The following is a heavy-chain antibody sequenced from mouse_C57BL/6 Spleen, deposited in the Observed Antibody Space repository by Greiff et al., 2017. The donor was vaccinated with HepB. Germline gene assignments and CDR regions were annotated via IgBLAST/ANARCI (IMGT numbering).Heavy chain of an antibody. Sequence: VQLQQSGAELVKAGASVKMSCKASGYTFTSYWMHWVKQRLGQGLEWFAETNPTNGRTYYNEKFKSKATLTVDNSSSTAYMLHSGPTFEDSAVYYCARIKKIVATYFEYWGQGTTLTVSS. CDR3: ARIKKIVATYFEY. V-gene: IGHV1S81*02. J-gene: IGHJ2*01. CDR1: GYTFTSYW. CDR2: TNPTNGRT. D-gene: IGHD1-1*01.